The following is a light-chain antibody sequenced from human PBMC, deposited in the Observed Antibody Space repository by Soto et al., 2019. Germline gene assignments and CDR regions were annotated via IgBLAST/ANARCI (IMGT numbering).Light chain of an antibody. V-gene: IGKV3-15*01. Sequence: EIVMTQSPATLSVSPGEGATLSCKASQNVYNNLAWYQQRPGQPPRLLIYDASTRATGISARFRGSGYGTEFTLTISSLQSEDFAVYFCQQCRNWPLTFGGWTKVEIK. CDR3: QQCRNWPLT. CDR1: QNVYNN. CDR2: DAS. J-gene: IGKJ4*01.